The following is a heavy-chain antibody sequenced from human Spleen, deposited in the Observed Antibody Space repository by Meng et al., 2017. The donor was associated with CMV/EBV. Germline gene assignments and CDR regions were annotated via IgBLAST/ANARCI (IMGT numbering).Heavy chain of an antibody. Sequence: GESLKISCAASGFIFRSYWLSWVRQAPGKGLEWVANIKQTGSEKYYVDSVKGRFTISRDNARNSLYLQVNGLRGEDTAVYYCARIGYSSSSIDYWGQGTLVTVSS. V-gene: IGHV3-7*01. D-gene: IGHD6-6*01. CDR2: IKQTGSEK. CDR3: ARIGYSSSSIDY. J-gene: IGHJ4*02. CDR1: GFIFRSYW.